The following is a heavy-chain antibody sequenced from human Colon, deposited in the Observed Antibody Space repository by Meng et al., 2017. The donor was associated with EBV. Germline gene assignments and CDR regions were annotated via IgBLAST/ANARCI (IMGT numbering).Heavy chain of an antibody. CDR2: VSHPGSA. V-gene: IGHV4-34*01. CDR3: ARVPTTGYKDH. J-gene: IGHJ4*02. Sequence: QGLLQQLGAGLLKPSETLSLTCTVNGGSFSGYVWSWVCQPPGKGMEWIGEVSHPGSANYNPSLKSRVTISVDASEKQFSLRLTSVTAADSAVYYCARVPTTGYKDHWGQGTLVTVSS. D-gene: IGHD3-9*01. CDR1: GGSFSGYV.